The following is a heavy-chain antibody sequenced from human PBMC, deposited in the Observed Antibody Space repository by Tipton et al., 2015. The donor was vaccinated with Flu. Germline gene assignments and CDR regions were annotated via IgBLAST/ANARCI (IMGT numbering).Heavy chain of an antibody. CDR2: IIPVFGSA. CDR3: ARTTRGDALDF. Sequence: QLVQSGAEVKKPGSSVKVSCKASGGTFSSYAISWVRQAPGQGLEWMGRIIPVFGSANYAQKFQGRVTITADEPTRTAYMELISVRSEVAAVYYWARTTRGDALDFWGQGTMVSVSS. V-gene: IGHV1-69*18. J-gene: IGHJ3*01. CDR1: GGTFSSYA. D-gene: IGHD1-1*01.